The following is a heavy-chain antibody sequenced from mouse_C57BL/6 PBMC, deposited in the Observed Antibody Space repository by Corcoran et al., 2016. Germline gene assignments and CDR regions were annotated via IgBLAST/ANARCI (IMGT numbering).Heavy chain of an antibody. CDR3: ARRRGYSSGYYFDY. CDR2: INPNNGGT. V-gene: IGHV1-26*01. Sequence: EVQLQQSGPELVKPGASVKISCKASGYTFTDYYMNWVKQSHGKSLEWIGDINPNNGGTSYNQKFKGKATLTVDKSSSTAYMELRSLTSEDSAVYYCARRRGYSSGYYFDYWGQGTTLTVSS. CDR1: GYTFTDYY. J-gene: IGHJ2*01. D-gene: IGHD3-2*02.